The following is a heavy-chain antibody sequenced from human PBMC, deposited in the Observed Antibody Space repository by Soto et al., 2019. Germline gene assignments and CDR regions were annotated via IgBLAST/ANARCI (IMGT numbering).Heavy chain of an antibody. CDR1: GGSFSGYY. V-gene: IGHV4-34*01. Sequence: SETLSLTCAVYGGSFSGYYWSWIRQPPGKGLEWIGEINHSGSTNYNPSLKSRVTISVDTSKNQFSLKLSSVTAADTAVYYCAKGPITTNPRFDPWGQGALVTVSS. D-gene: IGHD3-22*01. CDR3: AKGPITTNPRFDP. CDR2: INHSGST. J-gene: IGHJ5*02.